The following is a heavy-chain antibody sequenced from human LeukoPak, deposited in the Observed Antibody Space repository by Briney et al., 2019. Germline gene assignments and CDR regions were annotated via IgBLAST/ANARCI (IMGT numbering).Heavy chain of an antibody. D-gene: IGHD3-16*01. CDR1: GYSLSTYY. Sequence: GASVKVSCKVSGYSLSTYYMHWVRQAPGQGLEWMGTIHPSGDSTNYAPKFQGRVTMTRDMSTSTVYMEVSSLRSDDTAVYFCARGIRISDLDYWGQGTLVTVSS. V-gene: IGHV1-46*01. J-gene: IGHJ4*02. CDR2: IHPSGDST. CDR3: ARGIRISDLDY.